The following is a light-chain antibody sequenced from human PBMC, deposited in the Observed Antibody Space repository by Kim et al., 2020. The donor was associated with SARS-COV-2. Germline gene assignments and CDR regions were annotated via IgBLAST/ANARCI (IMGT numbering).Light chain of an antibody. V-gene: IGLV3-21*01. J-gene: IGLJ7*01. Sequence: APGKEARVTSGGTDNGMKREHWYQHKPGQAPVLVIVYDNDRPSGTRERFRGSNSGNTATLTISRVEAEDEADDYCQVWESSSDRRVFGGGTQLTVL. CDR1: DNGMKR. CDR2: YDN. CDR3: QVWESSSDRRV.